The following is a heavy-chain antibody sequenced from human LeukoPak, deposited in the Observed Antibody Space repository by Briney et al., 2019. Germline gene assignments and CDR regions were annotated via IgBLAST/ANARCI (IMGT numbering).Heavy chain of an antibody. D-gene: IGHD6-13*01. CDR1: GGSIGSGRYC. J-gene: IGHJ5*02. CDR3: ARQRSGSSWYIGFDP. Sequence: PSETLSLTCTVSGGSIGSGRYCWSWIRQPPGKGLEWIGEINHSGSTNYNPSLKSRVTISVDTPKNQFSLKLSSVTAADTAVYYCARQRSGSSWYIGFDPWGQGTLVTVSS. V-gene: IGHV4-39*01. CDR2: INHSGST.